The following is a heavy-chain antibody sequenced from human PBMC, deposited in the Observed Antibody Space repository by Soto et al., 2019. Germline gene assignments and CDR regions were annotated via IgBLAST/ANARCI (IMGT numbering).Heavy chain of an antibody. CDR1: RFTFSNYS. V-gene: IGHV3-21*01. D-gene: IGHD3-22*01. J-gene: IGHJ4*02. CDR2: ISSSSSHT. CDR3: ARGGYAASGYY. Sequence: EVQLVESGGGLVQPGRSLRLSCAASRFTFSNYSMNWVRQAPGKGLEWVSSISSSSSHTYYADSVKGRFTISRDNAKSSLYLQMDSLRAEDTAVYYCARGGYAASGYYWGQGTLVTVSS.